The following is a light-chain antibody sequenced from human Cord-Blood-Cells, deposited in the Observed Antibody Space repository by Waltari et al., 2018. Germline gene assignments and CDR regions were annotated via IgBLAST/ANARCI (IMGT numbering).Light chain of an antibody. CDR2: GAS. J-gene: IGKJ1*01. V-gene: IGKV3-20*01. CDR1: QGVMSRY. CDR3: QQYGSSPRT. Sequence: SCRASQGVMSRYLGRDQPKPCQAPRLLIYGASSRATGIPDRFSGRGSGTDFTLTISRLEPEDFAVYYCQQYGSSPRTFGQGTKVEIK.